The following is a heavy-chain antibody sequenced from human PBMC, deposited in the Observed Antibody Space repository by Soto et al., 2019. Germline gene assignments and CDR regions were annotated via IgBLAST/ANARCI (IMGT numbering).Heavy chain of an antibody. J-gene: IGHJ4*03. CDR3: ARGHVMVVAGSRVDY. D-gene: IGHD6-19*01. Sequence: SQTRSRTCIPSGGCISTGGYYRGWIRQPPGEGPEWIASIYHGGTTFYNPSLKSRISIPVDTSKKQFSLRLTSVTAADTATYYCARGHVMVVAGSRVDYWGPGTLVTGSS. CDR2: IYHGGTT. V-gene: IGHV4-39*07. CDR1: GGCISTGGYY.